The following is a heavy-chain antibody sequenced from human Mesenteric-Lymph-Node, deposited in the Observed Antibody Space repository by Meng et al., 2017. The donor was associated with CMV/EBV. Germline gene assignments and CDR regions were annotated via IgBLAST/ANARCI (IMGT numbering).Heavy chain of an antibody. CDR1: GFTFHTYA. J-gene: IGHJ5*01. V-gene: IGHV3-23*01. CDR2: ISVNGQKS. Sequence: GGSLRLSCAASGFTFHTYAMSWVRQAPGKGLEWVSGISVNGQKSYVADSVKGRFTISRDNSENTLYLQINSLRAEDTAVYYCAKEDLGIWFLDSWGQGTQVTVSS. D-gene: IGHD3-10*01. CDR3: AKEDLGIWFLDS.